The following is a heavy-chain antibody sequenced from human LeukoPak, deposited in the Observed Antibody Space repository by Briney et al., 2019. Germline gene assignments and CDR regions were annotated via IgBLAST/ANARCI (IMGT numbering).Heavy chain of an antibody. D-gene: IGHD4-11*01. CDR3: ARDGPHSWDY. CDR1: GDSISSGSYY. Sequence: SETLSLTCTVSGDSISSGSYYWSWIRQPAGKRLEWIGRIYSTGSTNYNPPLKSRVTISVDTSKNQFSLKLSSVTAADAAVYYCARDGPHSWDYWGQGTLVTVSS. J-gene: IGHJ4*02. CDR2: IYSTGST. V-gene: IGHV4-61*02.